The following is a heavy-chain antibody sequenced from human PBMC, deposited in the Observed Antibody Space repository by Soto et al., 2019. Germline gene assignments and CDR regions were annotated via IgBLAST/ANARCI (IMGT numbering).Heavy chain of an antibody. Sequence: QVQLVQSGAEVKKPGASVKVSCKASGYTFTSYGISWVRQAPGQGLEWKGWINGYNGNTNYAQKLQGRVTMTTDTSKSTAYMELRSLRSDDTAVYYCARMGDVPYYYYSMDVWGQGTTVTVSS. CDR3: ARMGDVPYYYYSMDV. J-gene: IGHJ6*02. D-gene: IGHD3-16*01. CDR1: GYTFTSYG. V-gene: IGHV1-18*01. CDR2: INGYNGNT.